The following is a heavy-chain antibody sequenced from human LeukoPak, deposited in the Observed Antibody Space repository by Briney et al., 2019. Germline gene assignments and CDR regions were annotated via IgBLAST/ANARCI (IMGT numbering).Heavy chain of an antibody. V-gene: IGHV3-66*01. CDR3: TTARIAAAGTADY. J-gene: IGHJ4*02. Sequence: GGSLRLSCAASGFTVSSNYMSWVRQAPGKGLEWVSVIYSGGSTYYADSVKGRFTISRDNSKNTLYLQMNSLKTEDTAVYYCTTARIAAAGTADYWGQGTLVTVSS. CDR1: GFTVSSNY. D-gene: IGHD6-13*01. CDR2: IYSGGST.